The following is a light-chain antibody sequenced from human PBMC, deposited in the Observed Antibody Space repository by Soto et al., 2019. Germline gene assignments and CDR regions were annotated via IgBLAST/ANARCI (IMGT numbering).Light chain of an antibody. CDR1: QSVTGNF. Sequence: IVLTQSPGTLSLSPGETATLSCRADQSVTGNFLAWYQQKPGQAPRLLISYAYNRATGIPDRFSGSGSGTDFTLTISRLDNEDFAMHYCQQYLTSPKTFGQGTKVEIK. CDR2: YAY. J-gene: IGKJ1*01. CDR3: QQYLTSPKT. V-gene: IGKV3-20*01.